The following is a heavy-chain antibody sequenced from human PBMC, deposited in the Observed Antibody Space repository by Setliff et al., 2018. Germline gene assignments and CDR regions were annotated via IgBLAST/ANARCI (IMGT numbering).Heavy chain of an antibody. CDR2: FIPMEGRA. J-gene: IGHJ4*02. D-gene: IGHD3-22*01. CDR1: GSSFSSYT. V-gene: IGHV1-69*08. CDR3: ARDDSSGYHTTYFDY. Sequence: SVKVSCKASGSSFSSYTISWVRQAPGQGLEWMGRFIPMEGRADYAQNFQGRVTIIADKSTSTVYMELISLGSEDTAVYYCARDDSSGYHTTYFDYWVLG.